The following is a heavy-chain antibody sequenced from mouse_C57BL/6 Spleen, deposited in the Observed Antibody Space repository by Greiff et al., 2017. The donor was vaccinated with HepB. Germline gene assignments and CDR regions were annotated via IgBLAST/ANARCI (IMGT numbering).Heavy chain of an antibody. Sequence: VMLVESGAELARPGASVKLSCKASGYTFTSYGISWVKQRTGQGLEWIGEIYPRSGNTYYNEKFKGKATLTADKSSSTAYMELRSLTSEDSAVYFCARNDGYLDYWGQGTTLTVSS. V-gene: IGHV1-81*01. J-gene: IGHJ2*01. D-gene: IGHD2-3*01. CDR1: GYTFTSYG. CDR3: ARNDGYLDY. CDR2: IYPRSGNT.